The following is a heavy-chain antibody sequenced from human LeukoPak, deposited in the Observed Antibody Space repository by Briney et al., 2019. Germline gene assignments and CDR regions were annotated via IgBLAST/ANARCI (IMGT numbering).Heavy chain of an antibody. D-gene: IGHD3-10*01. V-gene: IGHV4-4*07. CDR1: GGPITTYY. Sequence: ASETLSLTCTVSGGPITTYYLSWIRQSAGMGLEWIGRVSGSGVITYNPSLKSRVILSLDTSNNHFSLKLISVTAADTAVYYCARDSGTTGEVKFDPWGQGMLVTVSS. CDR2: VSGSGVI. CDR3: ARDSGTTGEVKFDP. J-gene: IGHJ5*02.